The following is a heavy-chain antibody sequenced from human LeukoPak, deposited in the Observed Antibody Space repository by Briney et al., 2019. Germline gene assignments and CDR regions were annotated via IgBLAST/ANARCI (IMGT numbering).Heavy chain of an antibody. D-gene: IGHD5-18*01. CDR2: INTDGSST. V-gene: IGHV3-74*01. CDR3: ARVRGYSYGPVEY. Sequence: GGSLRLSCAASGFTFSSYWMHWVRQAPGKGLVWVSRINTDGSSTSYAESVKGRFTISRDNAKNTLYLQMNSLRAEDTAVYYCARVRGYSYGPVEYWGQGTLVTVSS. J-gene: IGHJ4*02. CDR1: GFTFSSYW.